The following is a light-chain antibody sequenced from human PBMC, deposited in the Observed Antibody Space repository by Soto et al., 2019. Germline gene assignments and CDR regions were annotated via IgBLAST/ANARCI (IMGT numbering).Light chain of an antibody. CDR3: QQYDSTPPT. CDR2: GAS. Sequence: EIVLTQSPGTLSLSPGDRATLSCRASQSVNSNYLAWYQRKPGQAPRLLLYGASNRATDIPYRFSASGTGTDFTLTITRLEAEDFAVYYCQQYDSTPPTFGQGTKVEVK. V-gene: IGKV3-20*01. CDR1: QSVNSNY. J-gene: IGKJ1*01.